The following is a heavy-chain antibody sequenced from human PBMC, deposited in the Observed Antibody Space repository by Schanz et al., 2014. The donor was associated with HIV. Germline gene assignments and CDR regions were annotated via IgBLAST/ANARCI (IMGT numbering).Heavy chain of an antibody. CDR3: VRDRGYNDHYHYFGMDV. CDR1: GFTFSSYS. J-gene: IGHJ6*02. CDR2: ISSSSSTI. V-gene: IGHV3-48*02. D-gene: IGHD3-22*01. Sequence: EVQLEESGGGLVQPGGSLRLSCAATGFTFSSYSMNWVRQAPGKGLEWVSYISSSSSTIYYADSVKGRFTISRDNAKNSLFLQMNSLRDEDTAVYYCVRDRGYNDHYHYFGMDVWGQGTTVTVSS.